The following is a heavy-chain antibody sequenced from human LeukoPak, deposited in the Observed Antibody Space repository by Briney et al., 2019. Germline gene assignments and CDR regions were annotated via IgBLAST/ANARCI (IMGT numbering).Heavy chain of an antibody. J-gene: IGHJ4*02. CDR3: AREGGRDY. CDR2: IYYSGST. D-gene: IGHD2-15*01. CDR1: GGSISSSSYC. V-gene: IGHV4-39*07. Sequence: KPSETLSLTCTVSGGSISSSSYCWGWIRQPPGKGLEWIGSIYYSGSTYYNPSLKSRVTISVDTSKNQFSLKLSSATAADTAVYYCAREGGRDYWGQGTLVTVSS.